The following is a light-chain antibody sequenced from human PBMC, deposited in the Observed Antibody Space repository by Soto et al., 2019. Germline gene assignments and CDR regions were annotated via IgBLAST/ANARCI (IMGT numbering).Light chain of an antibody. CDR1: NIASKS. CDR3: QVWESSSDHGV. Sequence: SYELTQPPSVSVAPGQTAIITCAGNNIASKSVHWYQQKPGQAPALVVHDDSVRPAGIPERFSGSRSKNTATLAISRVEAGDEADFYCQVWESSSDHGVFGGGTKLTVL. J-gene: IGLJ3*02. CDR2: DDS. V-gene: IGLV3-21*02.